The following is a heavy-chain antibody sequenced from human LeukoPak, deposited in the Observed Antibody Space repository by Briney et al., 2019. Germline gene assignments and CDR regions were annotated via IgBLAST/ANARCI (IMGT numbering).Heavy chain of an antibody. CDR1: GFTFSSYA. D-gene: IGHD6-13*01. Sequence: GGSLRLSCAASGFTFSSYAMHWVRQAPGKGLEYVSAISSNGGSTYYANSVKGRFTISRYNSKNTLYLQMGSLRAEDMAVYYCARDGGYSSSWYDYWGQGTLVTVSS. J-gene: IGHJ4*02. CDR3: ARDGGYSSSWYDY. CDR2: ISSNGGST. V-gene: IGHV3-64*01.